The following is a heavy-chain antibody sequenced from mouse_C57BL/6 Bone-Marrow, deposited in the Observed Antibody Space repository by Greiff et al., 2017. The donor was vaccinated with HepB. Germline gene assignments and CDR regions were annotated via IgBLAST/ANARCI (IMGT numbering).Heavy chain of an antibody. J-gene: IGHJ3*01. CDR1: GYTFTSHW. D-gene: IGHD3-1*01. V-gene: IGHV1-64*01. CDR3: ARSGYDGLFAY. Sequence: QVQLQQPGAELVKPGASVKLSCKASGYTFTSHWMHWVKQRPGQGLEWIGMIHPNSGSTNYNEKFKSKATLTVDKSSSTAYMQLSSLTSEDSAVYYCARSGYDGLFAYWGQGTLVTVSA. CDR2: IHPNSGST.